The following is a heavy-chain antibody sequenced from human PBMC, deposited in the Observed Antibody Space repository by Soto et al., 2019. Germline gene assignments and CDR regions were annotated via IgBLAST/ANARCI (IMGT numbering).Heavy chain of an antibody. J-gene: IGHJ4*02. CDR1: VVTSGSYG. CDR2: ISGSGGST. CDR3: AKGNSGWSNEHFDY. Sequence: WGLLRLCCGVAVVTSGSYGVPCVRQSPGKGLEWVSGISGSGGSTYYADSVKGRFTISRDNSKNTLYLQMKSLRAEDTAVYYCAKGNSGWSNEHFDYWGQGTLVTVS. D-gene: IGHD6-19*01. V-gene: IGHV3-23*01.